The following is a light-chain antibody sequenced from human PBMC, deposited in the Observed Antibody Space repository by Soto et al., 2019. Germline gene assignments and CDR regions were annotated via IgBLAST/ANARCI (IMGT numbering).Light chain of an antibody. CDR2: LNSDGSH. J-gene: IGLJ2*01. CDR1: SGRSTYA. CDR3: QTWGTGSFVV. V-gene: IGLV4-69*01. Sequence: QPVLTQSPSASASLGASVKLTCTLSSGRSTYAIAWHQQQPGKGPRYLMKLNSDGSHSKGDGIPDRFSGSSSGAERYLTISSLQSEDAAAYYCQTWGTGSFVVFGGGTKLTVL.